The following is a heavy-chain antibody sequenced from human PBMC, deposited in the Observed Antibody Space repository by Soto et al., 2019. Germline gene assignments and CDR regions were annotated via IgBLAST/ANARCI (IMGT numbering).Heavy chain of an antibody. D-gene: IGHD1-1*01. V-gene: IGHV1-69*12. Sequence: HVQLVQSGAEVKKPGSSVKVSCKASGGTFISYAISWMRQAPGQGLEWMGGIIPIFGTANYAQKFQGRVTITADESTSTAYMELSSLRSEDRAVDCCARHGVRGDGMDVLGQGTTVTVSS. CDR2: IIPIFGTA. J-gene: IGHJ6*02. CDR3: ARHGVRGDGMDV. CDR1: GGTFISYA.